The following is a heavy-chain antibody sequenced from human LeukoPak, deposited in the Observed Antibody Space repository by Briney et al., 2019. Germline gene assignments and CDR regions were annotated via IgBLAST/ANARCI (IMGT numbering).Heavy chain of an antibody. CDR1: GYTFTGYY. CDR3: ARGNDFWSGYYSRDAFDI. V-gene: IGHV1-2*02. D-gene: IGHD3-3*01. J-gene: IGHJ3*02. CDR2: INPNSGGT. Sequence: ASVKVSCKASGYTFTGYYMHWVRQAPGQGLEWMGWINPNSGGTNYAQKVQGRVTMTRDTSISTANMELSRLRSDDTAVYYRARGNDFWSGYYSRDAFDIWGQGTMVTVSS.